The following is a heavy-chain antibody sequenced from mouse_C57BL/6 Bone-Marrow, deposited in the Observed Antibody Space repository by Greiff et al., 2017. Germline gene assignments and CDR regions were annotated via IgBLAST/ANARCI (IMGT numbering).Heavy chain of an antibody. CDR1: GYTFTSYW. CDR2: IYPTSGRT. V-gene: IGHV1-55*01. Sequence: QVQLQQPGAELVKPGASVKMSCKASGYTFTSYWITWVKQRPGQGLEWIGDIYPTSGRTNYNEKFKSKAILTVDTSSNTANMQLSSLTSEDSAVFSVERSGPLGRSFDYWGRGTTLTVSA. CDR3: ERSGPLGRSFDY. J-gene: IGHJ2*01. D-gene: IGHD4-1*01.